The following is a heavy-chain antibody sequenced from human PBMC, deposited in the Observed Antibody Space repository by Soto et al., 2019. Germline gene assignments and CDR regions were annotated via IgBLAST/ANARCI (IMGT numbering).Heavy chain of an antibody. CDR1: GYSFTSYW. V-gene: IGHV5-10-1*01. J-gene: IGHJ4*02. CDR2: IDPSDSYT. CDR3: ARHTQLSYQNHFDY. Sequence: PGESLKISCDGSGYSFTSYWISLVLQMPGKGLEWMGRIDPSDSYTNYSPSFQGHVTISADKSISTAYLQWSSLKASDTAMYYCARHTQLSYQNHFDYWGQGTLVTVSS. D-gene: IGHD6-6*01.